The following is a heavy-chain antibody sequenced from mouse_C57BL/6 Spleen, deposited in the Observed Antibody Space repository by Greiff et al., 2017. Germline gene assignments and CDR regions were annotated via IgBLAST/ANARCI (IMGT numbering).Heavy chain of an antibody. CDR3: ARGAHYGNCDYYAMDY. CDR1: GFTFSDYY. Sequence: EVQGVESGGGLVQPGGSLKLSCAASGFTFSDYYMYWVRQTPEKRLEWVAYISNGGGSTYYPDTVKGRFPISRDNAKNTLYLQMSRLKSEDTAMYYCARGAHYGNCDYYAMDYWGQGTSVTVAS. J-gene: IGHJ4*01. V-gene: IGHV5-12*01. D-gene: IGHD2-1*01. CDR2: ISNGGGST.